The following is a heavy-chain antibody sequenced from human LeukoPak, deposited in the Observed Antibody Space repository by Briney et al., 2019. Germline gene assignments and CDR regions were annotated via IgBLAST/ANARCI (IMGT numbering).Heavy chain of an antibody. CDR3: ARGRYDYVWGSYRYSFDS. Sequence: SSETLSLTCTVSGGSISSYYWSWIRQPPGKGLEWIGYIYYSGSTNYKPSLKSRVTISVDTSKNQFSLKLSSVTAADSAVYYCARGRYDYVWGSYRYSFDSWGQGTLVTVSS. D-gene: IGHD3-16*02. CDR2: IYYSGST. CDR1: GGSISSYY. J-gene: IGHJ4*02. V-gene: IGHV4-59*12.